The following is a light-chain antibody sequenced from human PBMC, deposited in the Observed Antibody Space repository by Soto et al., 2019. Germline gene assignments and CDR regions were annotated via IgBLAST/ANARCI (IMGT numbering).Light chain of an antibody. Sequence: QSALTQPPSASGSPGQAVTISCTGTSSEVGGYNYVSWFRQHPGKAPELMIYKVTKRPSGVPDRFSGSKSVNTASLTVSGLQAEDEADYYCISYAGSNNFVVFGGGTKLTVL. J-gene: IGLJ2*01. V-gene: IGLV2-8*01. CDR1: SSEVGGYNY. CDR2: KVT. CDR3: ISYAGSNNFVV.